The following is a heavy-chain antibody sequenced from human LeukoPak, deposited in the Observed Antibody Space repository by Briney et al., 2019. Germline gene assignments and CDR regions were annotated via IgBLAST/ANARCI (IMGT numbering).Heavy chain of an antibody. V-gene: IGHV1-24*01. D-gene: IGHD3-22*01. CDR1: GYTFTELS. J-gene: IGHJ4*02. CDR2: FDPEYGET. Sequence: GASVKVSCKVSGYTFTELSMHWVRQAPGKGLEWMGGFDPEYGETIYAQKFQGRVTMTEDTSTDTAYMELSSLRSEDTAVYYCATSRTPRDYYDSSGYRPYYFDYWGQGTLVTVSS. CDR3: ATSRTPRDYYDSSGYRPYYFDY.